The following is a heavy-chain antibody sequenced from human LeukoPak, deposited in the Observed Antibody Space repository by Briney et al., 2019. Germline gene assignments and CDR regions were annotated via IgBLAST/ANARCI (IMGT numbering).Heavy chain of an antibody. D-gene: IGHD6-19*01. J-gene: IGHJ4*02. CDR3: ARAGRYSSGWYISY. CDR2: INTDGSST. V-gene: IGHV3-74*01. CDR1: GFTFSTYW. Sequence: GGSLRLSCAASGFTFSTYWMHWVRQAPGKGLGWVSRINTDGSSTNYADSVKGRFTISRDNAKNTLYLQMNSLRAEDTAVYYCARAGRYSSGWYISYWGQGTLVTVSS.